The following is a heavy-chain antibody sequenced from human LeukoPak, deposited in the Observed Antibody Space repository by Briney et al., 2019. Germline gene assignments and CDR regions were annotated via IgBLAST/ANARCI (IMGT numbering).Heavy chain of an antibody. CDR3: ARGRSPHCSGGSCYPGGY. D-gene: IGHD2-15*01. Sequence: PSETLSLTCTVSGGSISSYYWSWIRQPPGKGLEWIGYIHYSGSPNYNPSLKSRPSLSVDTSKNQISLRLSSATAADTAVYYCARGRSPHCSGGSCYPGGYWGQGTLVTVSS. J-gene: IGHJ4*02. V-gene: IGHV4-59*01. CDR1: GGSISSYY. CDR2: IHYSGSP.